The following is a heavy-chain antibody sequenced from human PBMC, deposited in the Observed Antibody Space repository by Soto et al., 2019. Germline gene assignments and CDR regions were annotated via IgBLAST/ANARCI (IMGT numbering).Heavy chain of an antibody. V-gene: IGHV1-69*13. Sequence: SVKVSCKASGGTFSSYAISWARQAPGQGLEWMGGIIPIFGTANYAQKFQGRVTITADESTSTAYMELSSLRSEDTAVYYCARETGNYYDSSRYGMDVWGQGTTVTVSS. J-gene: IGHJ6*02. D-gene: IGHD3-22*01. CDR2: IIPIFGTA. CDR1: GGTFSSYA. CDR3: ARETGNYYDSSRYGMDV.